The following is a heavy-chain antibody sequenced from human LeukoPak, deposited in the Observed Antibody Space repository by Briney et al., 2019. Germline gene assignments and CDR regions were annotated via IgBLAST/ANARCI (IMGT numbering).Heavy chain of an antibody. V-gene: IGHV3-74*01. D-gene: IGHD3-22*01. J-gene: IGHJ4*02. CDR2: INSDGSSA. Sequence: PVRSLRLSCAASGLTFSSYWMHWVRQAPGKGLVWGSRINSDGSSATYADSLKGVFTISRDNAKSTLYPQMNSLRAQDTAVYYCASYYYDSSGYYDYWGQGPLVTVSS. CDR3: ASYYYDSSGYYDY. CDR1: GLTFSSYW.